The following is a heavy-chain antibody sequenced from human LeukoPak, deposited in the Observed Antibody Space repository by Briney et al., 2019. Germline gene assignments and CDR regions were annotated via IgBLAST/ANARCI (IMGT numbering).Heavy chain of an antibody. CDR3: ATTLGSGWKFDY. CDR2: ISYDGSNK. V-gene: IGHV3-30*04. Sequence: GGSLRLSCAASGFTFSNYAMHWVRQAPGKGLEWVAVISYDGSNKYADSVKGRFTISRDNSKNTLFLQMNSLRPDDTAVYYCATTLGSGWKFDYWGQGTLVTVSS. CDR1: GFTFSNYA. D-gene: IGHD6-19*01. J-gene: IGHJ4*02.